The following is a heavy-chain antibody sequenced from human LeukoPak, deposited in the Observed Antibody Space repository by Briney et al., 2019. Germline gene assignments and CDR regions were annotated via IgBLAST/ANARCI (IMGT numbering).Heavy chain of an antibody. D-gene: IGHD1-26*01. CDR2: INSNGDST. CDR3: ARGGRYGGRYYFDY. V-gene: IGHV3-64*02. J-gene: IGHJ4*02. Sequence: PGGSLRLSCAASGFTFSSYSMHWVRQAPGKGLEYLSAINSNGDSTYYADSVKGRFTIFRDNSKNTLSLQMGSLRPEDTAVYYCARGGRYGGRYYFDYWGPGALVSASS. CDR1: GFTFSSYS.